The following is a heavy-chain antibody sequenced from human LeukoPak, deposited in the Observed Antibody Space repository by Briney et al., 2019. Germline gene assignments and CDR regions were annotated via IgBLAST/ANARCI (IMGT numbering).Heavy chain of an antibody. CDR2: IYYSGST. V-gene: IGHV4-39*01. Sequence: SETLSLTCTVSGGSISSSSYYWGWIRQPPGKGLEWIGSIYYSGSTYYNPSLKSRVTISVDTSKNQFSLKLSSVTAADTAVYYCARNSPQKLRYFGVDAFDIWGQGTMVTVSS. CDR3: ARNSPQKLRYFGVDAFDI. D-gene: IGHD3-9*01. J-gene: IGHJ3*02. CDR1: GGSISSSSYY.